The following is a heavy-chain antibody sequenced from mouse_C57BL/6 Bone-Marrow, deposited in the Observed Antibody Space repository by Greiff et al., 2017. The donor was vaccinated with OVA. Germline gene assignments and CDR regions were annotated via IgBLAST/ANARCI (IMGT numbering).Heavy chain of an antibody. CDR3: ARDVLFDY. V-gene: IGHV7-1*01. CDR1: GFTFSDFY. CDR2: SRNKANDYTT. J-gene: IGHJ2*01. Sequence: EVNVVESGGGLVQSGRSLRLSCATSGFTFSDFYMEWVRQAPGKGLEWIAASRNKANDYTTEYSASVKGRFIVSRDTAQSILYLQMNALRAEDTAIYYCARDVLFDYWGQGTTLTVSS.